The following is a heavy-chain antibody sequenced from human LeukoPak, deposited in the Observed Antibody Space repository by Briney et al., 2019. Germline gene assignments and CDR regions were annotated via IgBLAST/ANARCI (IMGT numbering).Heavy chain of an antibody. V-gene: IGHV5-51*01. CDR3: ARGRGGYSYGYSFDY. J-gene: IGHJ4*02. D-gene: IGHD5-18*01. CDR1: GYIFTSYW. CDR2: IYPGDSDT. Sequence: GESLKISCKGSGYIFTSYWIGWVRQMPGKGLEWMGIIYPGDSDTRYSPSFQGQVTISADKSISTAYLQWSSLKASDTAMYYCARGRGGYSYGYSFDYWGQGTLVTVSS.